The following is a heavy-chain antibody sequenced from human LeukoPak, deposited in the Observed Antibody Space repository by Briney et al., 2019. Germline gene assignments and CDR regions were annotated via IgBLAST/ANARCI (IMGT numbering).Heavy chain of an antibody. D-gene: IGHD6-19*01. J-gene: IGHJ4*02. CDR3: AKQVLAVARSEGYFDY. CDR2: IRYDGSNK. CDR1: GFTFSSYG. V-gene: IGHV3-30*02. Sequence: PGGSLRLSCAASGFTFSSYGMHWVRQAPGKGLEWVAFIRYDGSNKYYADSVKGRFTISRDNSKNTLYLQMNSLRAEDTAVYYCAKQVLAVARSEGYFDYWGQGTLVTVSS.